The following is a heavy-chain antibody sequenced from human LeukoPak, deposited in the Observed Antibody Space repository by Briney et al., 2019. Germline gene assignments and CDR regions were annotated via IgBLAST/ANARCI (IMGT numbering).Heavy chain of an antibody. D-gene: IGHD2-15*01. CDR1: GGCISSYY. Sequence: SETLSLTCTVSGGCISSYYWSWIRQPAGKGLEWIGRIYTSGSTNYNPSLKSRVTMSVDTSKNQFSLKLSSVTAAGTAVYYCARDRPKAATFDPWGQRTLVTVSS. CDR2: IYTSGST. J-gene: IGHJ5*02. CDR3: ARDRPKAATFDP. V-gene: IGHV4-4*07.